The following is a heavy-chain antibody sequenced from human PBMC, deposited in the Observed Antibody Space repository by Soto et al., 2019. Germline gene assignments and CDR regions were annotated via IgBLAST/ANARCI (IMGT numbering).Heavy chain of an antibody. J-gene: IGHJ5*02. CDR1: GGSISSGDYY. Sequence: PSETLSLTCTVSGGSISSGDYYWSWIRQPPGKGLEWIGYIYYSGSTYYNPSLKSRVTISVDTSKNQFSLKLSSVTAADTAVYYCARYSGYDLNWFDPWGQGTLVTVSS. D-gene: IGHD5-12*01. CDR2: IYYSGST. CDR3: ARYSGYDLNWFDP. V-gene: IGHV4-30-4*01.